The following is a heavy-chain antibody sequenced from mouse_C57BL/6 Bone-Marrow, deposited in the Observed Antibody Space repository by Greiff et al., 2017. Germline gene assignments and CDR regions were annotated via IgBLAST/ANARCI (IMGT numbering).Heavy chain of an antibody. CDR1: GYTFTDYN. D-gene: IGHD2-5*01. CDR3: ARGPYYSNPAWFAY. V-gene: IGHV1-22*01. Sequence: EVQRVESGPELVKPGASVKMSCKASGYTFTDYNMHWVKQSHGKSLEWIGYINPNNGGTSYNQKFKGKATLTVNKSSSTAYMELRSLTSEDSAVYYCARGPYYSNPAWFAYWGQGTLVTVSA. CDR2: INPNNGGT. J-gene: IGHJ3*01.